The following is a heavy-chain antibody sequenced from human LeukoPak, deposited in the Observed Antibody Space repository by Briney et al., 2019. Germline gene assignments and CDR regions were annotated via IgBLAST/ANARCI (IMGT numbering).Heavy chain of an antibody. CDR2: IYYSGST. CDR3: ARQGWLRSFDY. Sequence: PSQTLSLTCAVSGGSISSGGYSWSWIRQPPGKGLEWIGYIYYSGSTYYNPSLKSRVTISVDTSKNQFSLKLSSVTAADTAVYYCARQGWLRSFDYWGQGTLVTVSS. J-gene: IGHJ4*02. V-gene: IGHV4-30-4*07. D-gene: IGHD5-12*01. CDR1: GGSISSGGYS.